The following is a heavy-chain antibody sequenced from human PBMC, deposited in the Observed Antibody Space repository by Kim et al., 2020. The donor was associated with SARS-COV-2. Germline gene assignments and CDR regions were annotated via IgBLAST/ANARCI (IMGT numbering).Heavy chain of an antibody. CDR3: AKDIGGIVVVPAATVKNAFDI. CDR1: GFTFSSYG. CDR2: ISYDGSNK. D-gene: IGHD2-2*01. J-gene: IGHJ3*02. Sequence: GGSLRLSCAASGFTFSSYGMHWVRQAPGKGLEWVAVISYDGSNKYYADSVKGRFTISRDNSKNTLYLQMNSLRAEDTAVYYCAKDIGGIVVVPAATVKNAFDIWGQGTMVTVSS. V-gene: IGHV3-30*18.